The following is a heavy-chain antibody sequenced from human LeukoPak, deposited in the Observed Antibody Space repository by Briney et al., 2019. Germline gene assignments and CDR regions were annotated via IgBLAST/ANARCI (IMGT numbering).Heavy chain of an antibody. J-gene: IGHJ6*02. Sequence: ASVTVSCKASGYTFTGYYMHWVRQAPGQGLEWVGWINPNSGGTNYAQKFQGWVTMTRDTSISTAYMELSRLRSDDTAVYYCARYKETTVVTIVGDYYYGMDVWGQGTTVTVSS. V-gene: IGHV1-2*04. D-gene: IGHD4-23*01. CDR1: GYTFTGYY. CDR2: INPNSGGT. CDR3: ARYKETTVVTIVGDYYYGMDV.